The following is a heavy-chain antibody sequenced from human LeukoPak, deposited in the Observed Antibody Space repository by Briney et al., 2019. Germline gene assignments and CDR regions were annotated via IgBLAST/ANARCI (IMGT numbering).Heavy chain of an antibody. Sequence: PGGSLRLSCSASGFTFSSYAMHWVRQAPGKGLEYVSAISSNGGSTYYADSVKGRFTVSRDNSKNTLYLQMSSLRAEDTAVYYCVKGEGLRFLEWLSQYWGQGTLVTVSS. CDR3: VKGEGLRFLEWLSQY. CDR1: GFTFSSYA. CDR2: ISSNGGST. J-gene: IGHJ4*02. V-gene: IGHV3-64D*09. D-gene: IGHD3-3*01.